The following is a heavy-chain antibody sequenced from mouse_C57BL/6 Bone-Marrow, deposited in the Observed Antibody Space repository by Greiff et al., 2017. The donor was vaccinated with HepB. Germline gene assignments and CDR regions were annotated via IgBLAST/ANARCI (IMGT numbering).Heavy chain of an antibody. J-gene: IGHJ4*01. CDR3: ARSYYYGSSYWGAMDY. Sequence: QVQLQQPGAELVKPGASVKMSCKASGYTFTSYWITWVKQRPGQGLEWIGDIYPGSGSTNYNEKFKSKATLTVDTSSSTAYMQLSSLTSEDSAVYYCARSYYYGSSYWGAMDYWGQGTSVTVSS. V-gene: IGHV1-55*01. D-gene: IGHD1-1*01. CDR2: IYPGSGST. CDR1: GYTFTSYW.